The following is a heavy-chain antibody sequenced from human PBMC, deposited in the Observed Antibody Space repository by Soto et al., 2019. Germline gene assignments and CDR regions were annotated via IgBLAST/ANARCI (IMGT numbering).Heavy chain of an antibody. CDR2: IIPMFGTA. CDR3: ARSRANYYDSRGYYYSTFDY. V-gene: IGHV1-69*12. J-gene: IGHJ4*02. D-gene: IGHD3-22*01. CDR1: GGTFRSYA. Sequence: QVQLVQSGAEVKKPGSSVKVSCKTSGGTFRSYAISWVRQAPGQGLEWRGGIIPMFGTANYAQKFQGRVTITADESTSTAYMELSSLRSEDTAVYYCARSRANYYDSRGYYYSTFDYWGQGTLVTVSS.